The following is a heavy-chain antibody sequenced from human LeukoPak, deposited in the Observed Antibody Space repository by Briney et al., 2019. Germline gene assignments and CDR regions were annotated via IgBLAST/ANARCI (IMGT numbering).Heavy chain of an antibody. J-gene: IGHJ4*02. V-gene: IGHV3-48*02. CDR2: ISSGSEII. Sequence: QPGGSLRLSCAASGFTFSTYNMNWVRHAPGKGLEWVSFISSGSEIIYYADSVKGRFTVSRDNAKNSLYLQMNSLRDEDTAVYYCARGCSGGSCFGDFDYWGQGTLGTVSS. D-gene: IGHD2-15*01. CDR3: ARGCSGGSCFGDFDY. CDR1: GFTFSTYN.